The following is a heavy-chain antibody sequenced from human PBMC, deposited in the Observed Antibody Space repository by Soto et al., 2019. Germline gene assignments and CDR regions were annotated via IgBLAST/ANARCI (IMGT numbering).Heavy chain of an antibody. J-gene: IGHJ3*02. CDR3: ARAIAVEPAGDASDI. CDR2: ISAYNGNT. Sequence: GASVKVSCKASGYTFTSYGISWVRQAPGQGLEWMGWISAYNGNTNYAQKLQGRVTMTTDTSTSTAYMELRSLRSDDTAVYYCARAIAVEPAGDASDIWGQGTMVTVSS. D-gene: IGHD6-19*01. V-gene: IGHV1-18*01. CDR1: GYTFTSYG.